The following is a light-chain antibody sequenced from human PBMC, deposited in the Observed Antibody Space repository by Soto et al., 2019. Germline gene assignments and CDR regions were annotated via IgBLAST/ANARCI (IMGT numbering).Light chain of an antibody. Sequence: SYELTQPPSVSVAPGKTARITCGGTNIGIKSVHWYQQKPGQAPVLVIYYDSDRPSGIPERFSGSNSGNTATLTISRVEAGDEADYYCQVWDSSSDHRGVFGGGTKLTVL. J-gene: IGLJ2*01. CDR2: YDS. V-gene: IGLV3-21*04. CDR3: QVWDSSSDHRGV. CDR1: NIGIKS.